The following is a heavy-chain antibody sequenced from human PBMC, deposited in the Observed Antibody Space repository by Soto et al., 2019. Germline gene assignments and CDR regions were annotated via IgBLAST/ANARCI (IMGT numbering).Heavy chain of an antibody. J-gene: IGHJ4*02. V-gene: IGHV4-59*01. Sequence: PSETLSLTCTVSGGSISSYYWSWIRQPPGKGLEWIGYIYYSGSTNYNPSLKSRVTISVDTSKNQFSLKLSSVTAADTAVYYCARQVGALGADRLPIGYWGQGTLVTVSS. CDR2: IYYSGST. D-gene: IGHD3-10*01. CDR1: GGSISSYY. CDR3: ARQVGALGADRLPIGY.